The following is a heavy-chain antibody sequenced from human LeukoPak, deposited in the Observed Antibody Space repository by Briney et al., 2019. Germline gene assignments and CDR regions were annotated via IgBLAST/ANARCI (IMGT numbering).Heavy chain of an antibody. Sequence: LETLSLTCTVSGYSISSGYYWGWIRQPPGKGLEWIGSIYHSGSTYYNPSLKSRVTISVDTSKNQFSLKLSSVTAADTAVYYCARVGFTSFDYWGQGTLVTVSS. J-gene: IGHJ4*02. CDR3: ARVGFTSFDY. V-gene: IGHV4-38-2*02. D-gene: IGHD1-26*01. CDR2: IYHSGST. CDR1: GYSISSGYY.